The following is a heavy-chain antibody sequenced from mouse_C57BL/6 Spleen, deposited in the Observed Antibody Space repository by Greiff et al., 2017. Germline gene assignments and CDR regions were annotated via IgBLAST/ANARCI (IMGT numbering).Heavy chain of an antibody. D-gene: IGHD2-3*01. CDR3: ANVYDGYPAWFAY. CDR1: GYSITSGYY. J-gene: IGHJ3*01. V-gene: IGHV3-6*01. Sequence: EVQVVESGPGLVKPSQSLSLTCSVTGYSITSGYYWNWIRQFPGNKLEWMGYISYDGSNNYNPSLKNRISITRDPSKNQFFLKLNSVTTEDTATYYCANVYDGYPAWFAYWGQGTLVTVSA. CDR2: ISYDGSN.